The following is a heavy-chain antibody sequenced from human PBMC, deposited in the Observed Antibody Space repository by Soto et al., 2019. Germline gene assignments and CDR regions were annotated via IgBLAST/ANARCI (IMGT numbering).Heavy chain of an antibody. CDR2: IYPGDSDT. V-gene: IGHV5-51*01. D-gene: IGHD6-13*01. Sequence: TGESLKISCKGSGYSFTSYWIGWVRQMPGKGLEWMGIIYPGDSDTRYSPSFQGQVTISADKSISTAYLQWSSLKATDTAMYYCARRLYSSSWYEATYYYGMDVRGQGTTVTVSS. CDR3: ARRLYSSSWYEATYYYGMDV. CDR1: GYSFTSYW. J-gene: IGHJ6*02.